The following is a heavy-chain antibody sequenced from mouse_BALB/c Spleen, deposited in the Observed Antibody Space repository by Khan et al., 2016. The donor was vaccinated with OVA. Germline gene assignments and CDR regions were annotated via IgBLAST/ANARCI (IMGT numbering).Heavy chain of an antibody. CDR2: ISSGGSYT. V-gene: IGHV5-9-3*01. Sequence: EVELVESGGGLVKPGGSLKLSCVASGISFSRYSMPWVRQTPEKRLEWVASISSGGSYTYYPDIVKGRFILSRDNAENTFYLQMSSLRSEDTAIYYCARHEDYYGSRAYFDYWGQGTTLTVSS. J-gene: IGHJ2*01. D-gene: IGHD1-1*01. CDR1: GISFSRYS. CDR3: ARHEDYYGSRAYFDY.